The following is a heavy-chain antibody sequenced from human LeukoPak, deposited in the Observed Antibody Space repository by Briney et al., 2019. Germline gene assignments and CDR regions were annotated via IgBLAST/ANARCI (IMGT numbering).Heavy chain of an antibody. D-gene: IGHD3-10*01. CDR2: IKQDGSEK. J-gene: IGHJ4*02. CDR3: ARSTMVRGEDY. CDR1: RFTFSSYW. Sequence: GGSLRLSCAASRFTFSSYWMSWVRQAPGKGLEWVANIKQDGSEKYYVDSVKGRFTISRDNAKNSLYLQMNSLRAEDTAVYYCARSTMVRGEDYWGQGTLVTVSS. V-gene: IGHV3-7*01.